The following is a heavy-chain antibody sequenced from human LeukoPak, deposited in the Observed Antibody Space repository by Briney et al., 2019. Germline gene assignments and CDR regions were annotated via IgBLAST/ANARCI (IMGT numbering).Heavy chain of an antibody. V-gene: IGHV3-23*01. CDR1: GFSFSSYA. J-gene: IGHJ4*02. Sequence: GGSLRLSCAASGFSFSSYAMSWVRQAPGKGLEWVSAVSGSGDYTYYADSVKGRFTISRDNSKNTVFLQINSLRAEDTAVYYCADLYGYGYWGQGTLVTVSS. D-gene: IGHD5-18*01. CDR2: VSGSGDYT. CDR3: ADLYGYGY.